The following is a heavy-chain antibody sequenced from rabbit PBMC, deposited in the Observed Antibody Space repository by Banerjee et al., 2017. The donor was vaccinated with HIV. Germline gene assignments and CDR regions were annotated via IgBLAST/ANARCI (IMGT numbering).Heavy chain of an antibody. CDR1: GFSFSYSYW. Sequence: QEQLEESGGDLVKPEGSLTLTCTASGFSFSYSYWICWVRQAPGKGLEWISCIAGDSSGFTYSATWAKGRFTCSKTSSTTVTLQMTSLTVADTATYFCARDTGTSFSSYGMDLWGPGTLVTVS. CDR2: IAGDSSGFT. D-gene: IGHD7-1*01. V-gene: IGHV1S45*01. J-gene: IGHJ6*01. CDR3: ARDTGTSFSSYGMDL.